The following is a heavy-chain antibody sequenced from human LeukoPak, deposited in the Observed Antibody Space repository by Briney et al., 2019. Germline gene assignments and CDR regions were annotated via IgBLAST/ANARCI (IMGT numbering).Heavy chain of an antibody. J-gene: IGHJ6*03. CDR1: GYTFTNYA. D-gene: IGHD5-12*01. CDR3: ARVWLRDYMDV. CDR2: ISAYNGNT. V-gene: IGHV1-18*01. Sequence: ASVKVSCKASGYTFTNYAITWVRQAPGQGPEWIGWISAYNGNTNYAQKLQGRVTMTTDTSTSTAYMELRSLRSDDTAVYFCARVWLRDYMDVWGKGTTVTVSS.